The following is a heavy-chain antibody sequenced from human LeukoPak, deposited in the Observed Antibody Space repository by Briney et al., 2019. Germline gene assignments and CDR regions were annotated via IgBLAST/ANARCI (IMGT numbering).Heavy chain of an antibody. D-gene: IGHD3-3*01. J-gene: IGHJ6*02. CDR3: ARVERGTIFGVVINYGMDV. CDR2: IWYDGSNK. V-gene: IGHV3-33*08. Sequence: GRSLRLSCAASGFTFSSYGMHWVRQAPGKGLEWVSVIWYDGSNKYYVDSVKGRFTISRDNSKNTLYLQMNSLRAEDTAVYYCARVERGTIFGVVINYGMDVWGQGTTVTVSS. CDR1: GFTFSSYG.